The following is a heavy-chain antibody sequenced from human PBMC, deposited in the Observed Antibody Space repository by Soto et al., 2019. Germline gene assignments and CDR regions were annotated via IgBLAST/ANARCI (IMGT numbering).Heavy chain of an antibody. Sequence: GGSLRLSCAASGFTFSSYWMSWVRQAPGKGLEWVANIKQDGSEKYYVDSVKGRFTISRDNAKNSLYLQMNSLRAEDTAVYYCAREAVAGTSYYYYMDVWGKGTTVTVSS. J-gene: IGHJ6*03. D-gene: IGHD6-19*01. CDR3: AREAVAGTSYYYYMDV. V-gene: IGHV3-7*01. CDR2: IKQDGSEK. CDR1: GFTFSSYW.